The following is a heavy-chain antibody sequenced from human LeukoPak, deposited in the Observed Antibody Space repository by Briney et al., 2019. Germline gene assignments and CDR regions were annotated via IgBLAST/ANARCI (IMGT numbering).Heavy chain of an antibody. Sequence: PSETLSLTCTVSGGSISSYYWSWIGQPPGKGLEWIGYIYYSGSTNYNPSLKSRVTISVDTSKNQFSLKLSSVTAADTAVYYCARGRSGGGYCSGGSCYSRWFDPWGQGTLVTVSS. CDR2: IYYSGST. CDR3: ARGRSGGGYCSGGSCYSRWFDP. CDR1: GGSISSYY. V-gene: IGHV4-59*12. J-gene: IGHJ5*02. D-gene: IGHD2-15*01.